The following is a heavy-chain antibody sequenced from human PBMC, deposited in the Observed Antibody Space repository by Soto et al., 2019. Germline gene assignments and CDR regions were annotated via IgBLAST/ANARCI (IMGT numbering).Heavy chain of an antibody. D-gene: IGHD7-27*01. V-gene: IGHV4-59*08. J-gene: IGHJ4*02. CDR1: GGSISSYF. CDR2: ISDSGNT. Sequence: QAQLQESGPGLVKPSETLSLTCTVSGGSISSYFWSWIRQPPGKGLEWIGHISDSGNTNYNPSLRSRVIISVDTSKNHLSLKLGSVTAADTAVYYCARHYRTGRYGFDYWGQGTLVTVSS. CDR3: ARHYRTGRYGFDY.